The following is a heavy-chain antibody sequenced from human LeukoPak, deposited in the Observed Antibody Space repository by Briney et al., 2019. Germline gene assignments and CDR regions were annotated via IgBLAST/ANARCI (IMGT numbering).Heavy chain of an antibody. D-gene: IGHD1-26*01. J-gene: IGHJ5*02. CDR1: GYTFTGYY. CDR2: IIPIFGTA. V-gene: IGHV1-69*13. CDR3: APRELRANWFDP. Sequence: SVKVSCKASGYTFTGYYMHWVRQAPGQGLEWMGGIIPIFGTANYAQKFQGRVTITADESTSTAYMELSSLRSEDTAVYYCAPRELRANWFDPWGQGTLVTVSS.